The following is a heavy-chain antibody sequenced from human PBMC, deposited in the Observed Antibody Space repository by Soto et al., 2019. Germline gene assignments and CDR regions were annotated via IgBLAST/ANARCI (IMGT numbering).Heavy chain of an antibody. Sequence: GSLRLSCAASGFTFSSYAMSWVRQAPGKGLEWVSAISGSGGSTYYADSVKGRFTISRDNSKNTLYLQMDSLRAEDTAVYYCAKGLHLRYSSWSQHFDYWGQGTLVTVSS. CDR2: ISGSGGST. J-gene: IGHJ4*02. V-gene: IGHV3-23*01. CDR1: GFTFSSYA. D-gene: IGHD6-6*01. CDR3: AKGLHLRYSSWSQHFDY.